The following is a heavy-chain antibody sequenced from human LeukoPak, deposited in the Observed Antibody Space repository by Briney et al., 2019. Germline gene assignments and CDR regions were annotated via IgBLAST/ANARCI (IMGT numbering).Heavy chain of an antibody. D-gene: IGHD5-24*01. CDR2: IIPIFGTA. CDR1: GGTFSSYA. J-gene: IGHJ5*02. V-gene: IGHV1-69*05. Sequence: GASVKVSCKASGGTFSSYAISWVRQTPGQGLEWMGGIIPIFGTANYAQKFQGRVTITTEESTSTAYMELSSLRSEDTAVYYCARRDGNNWFDPWGQGTLVTVSS. CDR3: ARRDGNNWFDP.